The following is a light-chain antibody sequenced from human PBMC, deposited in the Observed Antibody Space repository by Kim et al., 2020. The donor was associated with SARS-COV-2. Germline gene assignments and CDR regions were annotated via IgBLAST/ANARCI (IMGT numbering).Light chain of an antibody. Sequence: SPGDRATLSCRASQSVSSRSLAWYQQKPGQAPRLLIYGASYRATGIPERFSGSGSGTDFTLTITGLEPDDFSVYYCQQYGASPVTFGGGTKVDIK. CDR2: GAS. J-gene: IGKJ4*01. CDR3: QQYGASPVT. V-gene: IGKV3-20*01. CDR1: QSVSSRS.